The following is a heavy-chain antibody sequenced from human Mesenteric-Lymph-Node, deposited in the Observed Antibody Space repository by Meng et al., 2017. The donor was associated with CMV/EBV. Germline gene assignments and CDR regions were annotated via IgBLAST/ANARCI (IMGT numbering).Heavy chain of an antibody. Sequence: SETLSLTCTVSGGSVSSGSYYWSWIRQSPRKGLEWIGYIYFSGRTNYNPSLKSRVTISADTSKNQFSLRLSSVTAADTAAYYCAKRKEYCISTRCSIYGLDVWGQGTTVTVSS. CDR3: AKRKEYCISTRCSIYGLDV. J-gene: IGHJ6*02. D-gene: IGHD2-2*01. V-gene: IGHV4-61*01. CDR1: GGSVSSGSYY. CDR2: IYFSGRT.